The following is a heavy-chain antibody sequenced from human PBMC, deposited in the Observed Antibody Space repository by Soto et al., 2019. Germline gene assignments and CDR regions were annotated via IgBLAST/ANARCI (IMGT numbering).Heavy chain of an antibody. CDR3: ARGLTMVRGEGDAFDI. V-gene: IGHV3-21*01. J-gene: IGHJ3*02. D-gene: IGHD3-10*01. CDR2: ISSSSYI. CDR1: GFTFSSYS. Sequence: GESLKISCAASGFTFSSYSMNWVRQAPGKGLEWVSSISSSSYIYYADSVKGRFTISRDNAKNSLYLQMNSLRAEDTAVYYCARGLTMVRGEGDAFDIWGQGTMVTVSS.